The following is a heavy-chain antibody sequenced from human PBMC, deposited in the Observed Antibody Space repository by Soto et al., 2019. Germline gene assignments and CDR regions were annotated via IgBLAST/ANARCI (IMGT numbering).Heavy chain of an antibody. J-gene: IGHJ4*02. CDR2: IHYDGISN. Sequence: EVQLVESGGGLVQPGGSLRLSCAASGFTFTRFWMHWVRQVPGKGLVGVARIHYDGISNAYADSVKGRFTISRDNAKNTVYLQMNSLRNEDTAVYYCARDGPEDWVEASGFDYWGQGTPVTVSS. V-gene: IGHV3-74*01. D-gene: IGHD2-15*01. CDR3: ARDGPEDWVEASGFDY. CDR1: GFTFTRFW.